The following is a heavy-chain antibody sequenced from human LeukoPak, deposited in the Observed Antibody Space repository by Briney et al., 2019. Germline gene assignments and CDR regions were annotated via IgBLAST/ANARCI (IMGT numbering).Heavy chain of an antibody. D-gene: IGHD3/OR15-3a*01. J-gene: IGHJ6*02. CDR1: GFPFSNYA. V-gene: IGHV3-33*01. CDR3: ARGPPGDFWTYDYYYYGMDV. Sequence: GTSLRLSCAASGFPFSNYAMHWVRQDPGKGLEWVAVILYDGSDKYYGESLKGRFTISRDNSKNTLYLQMNSLRAEDSAVYYCARGPPGDFWTYDYYYYGMDVWGQGTTVTVSS. CDR2: ILYDGSDK.